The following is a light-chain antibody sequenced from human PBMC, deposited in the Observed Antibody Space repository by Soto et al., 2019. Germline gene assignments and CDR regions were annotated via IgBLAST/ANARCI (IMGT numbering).Light chain of an antibody. CDR2: RNT. Sequence: SVLTQPPSVSGAPGQRVTISCIGGSSNIGAGYEVHWYQQLPGTVPKLLIYRNTYRPSGVPDRFSGSRSTTSASLTITGLRAEDEAYYYCSSYAGTDNVLFGGGTKVTVL. J-gene: IGLJ2*01. CDR3: SSYAGTDNVL. V-gene: IGLV1-40*01. CDR1: SSNIGAGYE.